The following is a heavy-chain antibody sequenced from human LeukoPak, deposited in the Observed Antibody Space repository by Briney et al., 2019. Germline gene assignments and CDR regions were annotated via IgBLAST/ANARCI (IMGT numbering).Heavy chain of an antibody. V-gene: IGHV3-30*02. CDR3: ARGPTVTTDY. CDR1: GFTFSSCD. CDR2: IQYDGSYK. J-gene: IGHJ4*02. Sequence: GGSLRLSCAASGFTFSSCDIHWVRQAPGKGLEWVAFIQYDGSYKYYADSVKGRFTISRDNAKNSLYLQMNSLRAEDTAVYYCARGPTVTTDYWGQGTLVTVSS. D-gene: IGHD4-17*01.